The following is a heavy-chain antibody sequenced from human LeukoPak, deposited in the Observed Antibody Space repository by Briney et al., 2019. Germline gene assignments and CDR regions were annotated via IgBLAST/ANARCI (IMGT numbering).Heavy chain of an antibody. D-gene: IGHD3-10*02. CDR2: IRYDGSNK. CDR1: GFTFSSYG. CDR3: AKDLFGELSAIDY. J-gene: IGHJ4*02. V-gene: IGHV3-30*02. Sequence: PGGSLRLSCAASGFTFSSYGMHWVRQAPGKGLEWVAFIRYDGSNKYYADSVKGRFTISRDNSKNTLYLQMNSLRAEDTAVYYCAKDLFGELSAIDYWGQGTLVTVSS.